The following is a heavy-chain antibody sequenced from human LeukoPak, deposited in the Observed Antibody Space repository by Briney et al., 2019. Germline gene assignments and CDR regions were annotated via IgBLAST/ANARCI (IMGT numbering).Heavy chain of an antibody. CDR3: ARGDLWFGEYYLDY. Sequence: GGSPRLSCAASGFTISSNYMSWVRQAPGKGLEWVSVIYSGGNTYYGDSVKGRFTISRDNSKNTLYLQMNSLTAEDTAVYYCARGDLWFGEYYLDYWGQGTLVTVSS. J-gene: IGHJ4*02. CDR2: IYSGGNT. D-gene: IGHD3-10*01. V-gene: IGHV3-53*01. CDR1: GFTISSNY.